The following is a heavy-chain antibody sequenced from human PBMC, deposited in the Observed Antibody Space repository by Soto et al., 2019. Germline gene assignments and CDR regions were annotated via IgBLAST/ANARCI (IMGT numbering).Heavy chain of an antibody. V-gene: IGHV3-21*01. CDR2: ISSTTNYI. CDR3: ARESEDLTSNFDY. J-gene: IGHJ4*02. CDR1: GFTFTRYS. Sequence: XGSLSLSCAASGFTFTRYSMNWVRQAPGKGLEWVSSISSTTNYIYYADSMKGRFTVSRDNAKNSVYLEMNSLSAEDTAVYYCARESEDLTSNFDYWGQGTLVTVSS.